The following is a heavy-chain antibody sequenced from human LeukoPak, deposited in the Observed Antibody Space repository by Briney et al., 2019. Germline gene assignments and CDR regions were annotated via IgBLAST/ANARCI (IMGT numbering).Heavy chain of an antibody. J-gene: IGHJ6*03. CDR1: GYSISSGYY. D-gene: IGHD3-10*01. CDR2: IYHSGST. CDR3: ARVWYYYYYMDV. Sequence: SETLSLTCTVSGYSISSGYYWGWIRQPPGKGLEWIGSIYHSGSTYYNPSLKSRVTISVDTSKNQFSLKLSSVTAADTAVYYCARVWYYYYYMDVWGKGTTVTVSS. V-gene: IGHV4-38-2*02.